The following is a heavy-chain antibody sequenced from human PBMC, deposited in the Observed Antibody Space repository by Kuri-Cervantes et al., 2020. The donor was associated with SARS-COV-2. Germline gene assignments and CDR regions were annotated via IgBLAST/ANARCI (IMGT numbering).Heavy chain of an antibody. CDR1: GGSISSYY. D-gene: IGHD4-17*01. V-gene: IGHV4-59*01. J-gene: IGHJ5*02. CDR2: IYYSGGT. CDR3: ARGGYGDYLS. Sequence: SETLSLTCTVSGGSISSYYWSWIRQPPGKGLEWIGYIYYSGGTNYNPSLKSRVTISVDASKNQFSLKLSSVTAADTAVYYCARGGYGDYLSWGQGTLVTVSS.